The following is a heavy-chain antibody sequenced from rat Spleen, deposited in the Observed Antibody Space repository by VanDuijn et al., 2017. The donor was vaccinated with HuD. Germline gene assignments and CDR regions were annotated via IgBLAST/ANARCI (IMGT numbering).Heavy chain of an antibody. CDR2: ISPSGATT. V-gene: IGHV5-19*01. CDR1: GFTFSKSG. J-gene: IGHJ2*01. D-gene: IGHD1-12*02. Sequence: EVQLVESGGGLVQSGRSLKLSCAASGFTFSKSGMHWLRQTPTKGLEWVASISPSGATTHHRDSVKGRFTISRDNAKSTLYLQMDSLRSEDTATYYCARHGYDGSYYYWDYWGQGVMVTVSS. CDR3: ARHGYDGSYYYWDY.